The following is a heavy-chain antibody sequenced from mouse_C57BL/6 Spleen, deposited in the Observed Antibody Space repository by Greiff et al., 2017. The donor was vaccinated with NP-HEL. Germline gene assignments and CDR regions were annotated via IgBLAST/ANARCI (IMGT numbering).Heavy chain of an antibody. V-gene: IGHV3-6*01. CDR1: GYSITSGYY. CDR2: ISYDGSN. CDR3: ARCYDGYPFDY. J-gene: IGHJ2*01. Sequence: EESGPGLVKPSQSLSLTCSVTGYSITSGYYWNWIRQFPGNKLEWMGYISYDGSNNYNPSLKNRISITRDTSKNQFFLKLNSVTTEDTATYYCARCYDGYPFDYWGQGTTLTVSS. D-gene: IGHD2-3*01.